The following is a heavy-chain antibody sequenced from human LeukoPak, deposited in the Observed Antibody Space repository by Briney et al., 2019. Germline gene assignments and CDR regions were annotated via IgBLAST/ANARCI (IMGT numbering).Heavy chain of an antibody. V-gene: IGHV7-4-1*02. D-gene: IGHD2-21*01. CDR3: ARDLFMAPPFLNDAFDI. Sequence: ASVKVSCKASGYTFTSYAMNWVRQAPGQGLEWMGWINTNTGNPTYAQGFTGRFVFSLDTSVSTAYLQISSLKAEDTAVYYCARDLFMAPPFLNDAFDIWSQGTMVTVSS. CDR1: GYTFTSYA. J-gene: IGHJ3*02. CDR2: INTNTGNP.